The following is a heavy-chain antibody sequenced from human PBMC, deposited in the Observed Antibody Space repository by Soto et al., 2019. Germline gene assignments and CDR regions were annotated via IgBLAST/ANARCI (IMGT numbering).Heavy chain of an antibody. CDR3: AREVNSSPARGPNWFDP. D-gene: IGHD6-13*01. J-gene: IGHJ5*02. V-gene: IGHV4-4*02. CDR2: TYHSGTT. CDR1: GDSINNSHW. Sequence: SATLSLTCAVSGDSINNSHWWSWVRQTPGKGLEWIGETYHSGTTNYNPSLKTRVTISIDKSKNQFSLKMNSVTAADTAVYYCAREVNSSPARGPNWFDPWGQGTLVTVSS.